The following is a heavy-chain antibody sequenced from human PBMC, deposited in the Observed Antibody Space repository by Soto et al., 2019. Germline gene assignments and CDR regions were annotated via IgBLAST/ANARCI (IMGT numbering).Heavy chain of an antibody. J-gene: IGHJ4*02. V-gene: IGHV3-23*01. D-gene: IGHD2-21*02. CDR1: AFTFSSYA. Sequence: EVQLLESGGGLAQPGGSLRLSCAASAFTFSSYAMSWVRQAPGKWLEWVSAVSGSGDSTYYADSVKGRFTISRDNSKNTLYLQMNSLRAEDTAVYYCAKGRASDCPGCTQDYWGQGTLVTVSS. CDR2: VSGSGDST. CDR3: AKGRASDCPGCTQDY.